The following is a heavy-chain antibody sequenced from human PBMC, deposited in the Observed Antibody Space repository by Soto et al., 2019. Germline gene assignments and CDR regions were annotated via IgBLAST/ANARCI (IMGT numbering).Heavy chain of an antibody. J-gene: IGHJ4*02. Sequence: QVQLAESGGGGVQPGRSLRLSCAATGFTFSNYGMHWVRQAPGKGLEWVAVILKDGSDQKYADSMKGRFTISRDNSENTLYLHMNSLRAEDTAVYYCARDDDHPDNAFDYWGQGTLVPASS. CDR2: ILKDGSDQ. D-gene: IGHD1-1*01. CDR1: GFTFSNYG. CDR3: ARDDDHPDNAFDY. V-gene: IGHV3-33*01.